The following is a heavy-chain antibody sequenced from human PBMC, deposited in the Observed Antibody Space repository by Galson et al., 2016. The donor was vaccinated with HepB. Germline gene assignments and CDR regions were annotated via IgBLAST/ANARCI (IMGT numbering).Heavy chain of an antibody. CDR1: GFTFSSYW. D-gene: IGHD2-15*01. V-gene: IGHV3-74*03. J-gene: IGHJ3*02. CDR2: INNDGSNT. Sequence: SLRLSCAASGFTFSSYWMNWVRQAPGKGLVWVSRINNDGSNTTYPDSVKGRFTISRDNARNTLYLQMNSLRAEDTAVYYCARPGYCSGSSCYVPFDIWGQGTMATVSS. CDR3: ARPGYCSGSSCYVPFDI.